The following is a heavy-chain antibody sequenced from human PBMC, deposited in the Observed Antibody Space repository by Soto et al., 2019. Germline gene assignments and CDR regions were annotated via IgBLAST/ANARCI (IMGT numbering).Heavy chain of an antibody. J-gene: IGHJ3*01. CDR3: AKDIVVVPAAGDAFDV. V-gene: IGHV3-23*01. CDR1: GFTFSSYA. CDR2: ISASGGST. D-gene: IGHD2-2*01. Sequence: EVQLLESGGGLVQPGGSLRLSCAASGFTFSSYAMSWVRQAPGKGLEWVSAISASGGSTYYADSVKGRFTISRDNSQNTLHLQMHSLRAEDTAVYYCAKDIVVVPAAGDAFDVWGQGTMVAVSS.